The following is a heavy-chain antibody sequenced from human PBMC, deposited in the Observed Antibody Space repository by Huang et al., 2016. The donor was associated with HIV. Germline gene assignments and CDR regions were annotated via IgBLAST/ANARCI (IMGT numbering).Heavy chain of an antibody. V-gene: IGHV2-5*02. J-gene: IGHJ6*03. CDR2: IYWDDDK. CDR1: GFSLNHKGVG. D-gene: IGHD7-27*01. Sequence: QITLKESGPTVIKPTQTLTLTCSFSGFSLNHKGVGVGWIRQPPGKALEWLVLIYWDDDKRFTPSLKNRITITKDTSKNQVVFTMTNLDPMDTGTYYCAHIGRLGNHYMDVWGNGTTVTVSS. CDR3: AHIGRLGNHYMDV.